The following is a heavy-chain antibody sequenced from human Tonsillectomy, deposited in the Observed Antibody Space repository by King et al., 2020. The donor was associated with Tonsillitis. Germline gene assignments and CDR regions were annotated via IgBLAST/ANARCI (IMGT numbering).Heavy chain of an antibody. D-gene: IGHD6-13*01. CDR2: IRYDGSNK. CDR1: GFTFSSYG. CDR3: AKDHPSWGADY. Sequence: VQLVESGGGVVQPGGSLRLSCAASGFTFSSYGMHWVRQAPGKGLEWVAFIRYDGSNKYYADSVKGRFTISRDNSKNTLYLQMNSLRAEDTAVYYCAKDHPSWGADYWGQGTLVTVSS. J-gene: IGHJ4*02. V-gene: IGHV3-30*02.